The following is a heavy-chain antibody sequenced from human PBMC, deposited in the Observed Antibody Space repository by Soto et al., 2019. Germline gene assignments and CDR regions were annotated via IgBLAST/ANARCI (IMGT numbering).Heavy chain of an antibody. CDR1: GFTFSNFA. J-gene: IGHJ4*02. CDR2: ISGSGDYT. Sequence: GGSLRLSCAASGFTFSNFAMSWVRQAPGRGLEWVSAISGSGDYTFYTDSVKGRFTISRDNSKNTLWLQMTSLRAEDTAVYYCAKVARGGECCINDFDSWGQGTLVTVSS. CDR3: AKVARGGECCINDFDS. D-gene: IGHD2-21*01. V-gene: IGHV3-23*01.